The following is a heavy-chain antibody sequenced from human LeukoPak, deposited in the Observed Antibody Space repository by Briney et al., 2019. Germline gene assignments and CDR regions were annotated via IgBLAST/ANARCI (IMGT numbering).Heavy chain of an antibody. Sequence: SETLSLTCAVSGYSISSGYYWGWIRQPPGKGLEWIGNIYHSGSTYYNPSLKSRVTISVDTSKNQFSLKLSSVTTADTAVYYCAQQSLRSPDYWGQGTLVTVSS. CDR1: GYSISSGYY. J-gene: IGHJ4*02. CDR2: IYHSGST. V-gene: IGHV4-38-2*01. CDR3: AQQSLRSPDY. D-gene: IGHD3-16*01.